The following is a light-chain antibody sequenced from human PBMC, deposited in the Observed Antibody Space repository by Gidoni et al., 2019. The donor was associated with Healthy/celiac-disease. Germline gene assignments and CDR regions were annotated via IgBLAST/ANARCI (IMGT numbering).Light chain of an antibody. Sequence: EIVLPQSPATLSLSPGERATLACRASQSVSSDLAWYQQKPGQAPRLRIYEASNRATGLPARFSGSGSGTEFTLTISSLEPEDFAVYYCQQRSNWPWTFGQGTKVEIK. V-gene: IGKV3-11*01. J-gene: IGKJ1*01. CDR1: QSVSSD. CDR3: QQRSNWPWT. CDR2: EAS.